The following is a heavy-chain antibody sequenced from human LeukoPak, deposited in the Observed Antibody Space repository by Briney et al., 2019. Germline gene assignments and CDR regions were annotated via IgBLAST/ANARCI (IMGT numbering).Heavy chain of an antibody. J-gene: IGHJ3*02. CDR2: INHSGST. D-gene: IGHD3-22*01. V-gene: IGHV4-34*01. Sequence: SETLSLTCAIYGGSFSGYYWSWIRQPPGKGLEWIGEINHSGSTNYNPSLKSRVTISVDTSKNQFSLKLSSVTAADTAVYYCARQAPRDSSGYYLLQFGAFDIWGQGTMVTVSS. CDR3: ARQAPRDSSGYYLLQFGAFDI. CDR1: GGSFSGYY.